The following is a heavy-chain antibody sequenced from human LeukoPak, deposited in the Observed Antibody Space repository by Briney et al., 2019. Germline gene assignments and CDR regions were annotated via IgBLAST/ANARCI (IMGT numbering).Heavy chain of an antibody. CDR2: MNPNSGNT. CDR3: ARDRGGWYYPNEGRQGNWFDP. D-gene: IGHD6-19*01. CDR1: GYTFTSYY. V-gene: IGHV1-8*02. J-gene: IGHJ5*02. Sequence: GASVKVSCKASGYTFTSYYMHWVRQATGQGLEWMGWMNPNSGNTGYAQKFQGRVTMTRNTSISTAYMELSSLRSEDTAVYYCARDRGGWYYPNEGRQGNWFDPWGQGTLVTVSS.